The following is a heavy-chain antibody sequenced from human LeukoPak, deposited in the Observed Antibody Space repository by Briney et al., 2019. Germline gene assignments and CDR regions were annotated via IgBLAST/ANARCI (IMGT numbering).Heavy chain of an antibody. V-gene: IGHV3-23*01. J-gene: IGHJ6*02. CDR3: AKDQTYYFGSGSCRHGMDV. Sequence: GGSLRLSCATSGFTFSSYAMTWVRQAPGKGLEWVSALSASGGTSYYADSVKGRFTISRDTSKNTLYLQMNSLRADDTAVYYCAKDQTYYFGSGSCRHGMDVWGQGTTVTVSS. CDR2: LSASGGTS. CDR1: GFTFSSYA. D-gene: IGHD3-10*01.